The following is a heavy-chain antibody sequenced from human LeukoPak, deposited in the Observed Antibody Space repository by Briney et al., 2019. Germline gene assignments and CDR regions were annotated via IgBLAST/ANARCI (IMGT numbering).Heavy chain of an antibody. D-gene: IGHD6-6*01. CDR1: GGSISSYS. CDR2: IYYSGST. V-gene: IGHV4-59*01. J-gene: IGHJ5*02. CDR3: AAYRFPGIAARQNWFDP. Sequence: SETLSLTCTVSGGSISSYSWSWIRQPPGKGLEWIGYIYYSGSTNYNPSLKSRVTISVDTSKNQFSLELSSVTAADTAVYYCAAYRFPGIAARQNWFDPWGQGTLVTVSS.